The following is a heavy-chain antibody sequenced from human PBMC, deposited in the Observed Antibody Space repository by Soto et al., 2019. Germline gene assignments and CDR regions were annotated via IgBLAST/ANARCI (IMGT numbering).Heavy chain of an antibody. Sequence: ASVKVSCKASGYTFTSYAMHWVRQAPGQRLEWMGWINAGNGNTKYSQKFQGRVTITRDISASTAYMELSSLRSEDTAVYYCARGFVDSSGYFYYWGQGTLVTVSS. CDR3: ARGFVDSSGYFYY. V-gene: IGHV1-3*01. CDR1: GYTFTSYA. CDR2: INAGNGNT. D-gene: IGHD3-22*01. J-gene: IGHJ4*02.